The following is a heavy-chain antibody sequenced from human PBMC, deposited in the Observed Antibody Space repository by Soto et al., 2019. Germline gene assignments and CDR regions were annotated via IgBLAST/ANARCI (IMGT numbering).Heavy chain of an antibody. Sequence: QVQLVESGGGLVKPGGSLRLSCAASGFTFSDYYMSWIRQAPGKGLEWVSYISSSGSTIYYADSVKGRFTISRDNAKNSLYLQMNSLRAEDTAVYYCARDLITMVRGVIIIPPVVDYWGQGTLVTVSS. CDR3: ARDLITMVRGVIIIPPVVDY. V-gene: IGHV3-11*01. CDR1: GFTFSDYY. J-gene: IGHJ4*02. D-gene: IGHD3-10*01. CDR2: ISSSGSTI.